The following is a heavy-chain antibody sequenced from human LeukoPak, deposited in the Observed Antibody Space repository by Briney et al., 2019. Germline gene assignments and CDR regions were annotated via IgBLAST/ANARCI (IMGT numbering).Heavy chain of an antibody. CDR2: ISSSSSYI. CDR3: ASYCGGDCYTILSRDAFDI. Sequence: PGGSLRLSCAASGFTFSSYSMNWVRQAPGKGLEWVSSISSSSSYIYYADSVKGRFTISRDNAKNSLYLQMNSLRAEDTAVYYCASYCGGDCYTILSRDAFDIWGQGTMVTVSS. V-gene: IGHV3-21*01. D-gene: IGHD2-21*02. J-gene: IGHJ3*02. CDR1: GFTFSSYS.